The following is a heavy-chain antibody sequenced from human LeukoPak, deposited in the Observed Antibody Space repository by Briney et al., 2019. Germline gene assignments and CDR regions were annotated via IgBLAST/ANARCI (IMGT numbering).Heavy chain of an antibody. V-gene: IGHV1-2*02. J-gene: IGHJ5*02. CDR3: ARGEACSSTSCYYWFDP. CDR1: GYTFTDYY. Sequence: GASVKVSCKASGYTFTDYYMHWVRQAPGQGLEWMGWINPNSGGTNYAQKFQGRVTMTRDTSISTAYMELSRLRSDDTAVYYCARGEACSSTSCYYWFDPWGQGTLVTVSS. CDR2: INPNSGGT. D-gene: IGHD2-2*01.